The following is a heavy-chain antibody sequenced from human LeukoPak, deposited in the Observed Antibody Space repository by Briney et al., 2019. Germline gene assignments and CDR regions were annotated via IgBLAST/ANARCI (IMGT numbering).Heavy chain of an antibody. Sequence: SETLSLTCTVSGGSISSGGYYWSWIRQHPGKGLEWIGYIYYSGSTYYNPSLKSRVTISVDTSKNQFSLKLSSVTAADTAVYYCAWVGRNSRGIVPGTGNFDYWGQGTLVTVSS. CDR1: GGSISSGGYY. CDR3: AWVGRNSRGIVPGTGNFDY. J-gene: IGHJ4*02. D-gene: IGHD2-2*01. V-gene: IGHV4-31*03. CDR2: IYYSGST.